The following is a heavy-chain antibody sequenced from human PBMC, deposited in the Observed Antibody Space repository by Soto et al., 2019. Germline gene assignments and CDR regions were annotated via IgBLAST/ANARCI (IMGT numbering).Heavy chain of an antibody. CDR3: ARATELGCGGSCKTYYYYYGMDV. D-gene: IGHD2-15*01. Sequence: GASVKVSCKASGGTFSSYTISWVRQAPGQGLEWMGRIIPILGIANYAQKFQGRVTITADKSTSTAYMELSSLRSEDTAVYYCARATELGCGGSCKTYYYYYGMDVWGQGTTVTVSS. J-gene: IGHJ6*02. CDR2: IIPILGIA. CDR1: GGTFSSYT. V-gene: IGHV1-69*02.